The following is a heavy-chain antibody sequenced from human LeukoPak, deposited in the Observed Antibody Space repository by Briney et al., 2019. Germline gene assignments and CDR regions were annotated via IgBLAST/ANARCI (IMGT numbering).Heavy chain of an antibody. CDR2: INWSGAST. CDR1: GFTFDDYG. CDR3: ARAIHYGDYLLGMDV. V-gene: IGHV3-20*01. D-gene: IGHD4-17*01. Sequence: PGGSLRLSCAASGFTFDDYGMSWVPQAPGKGLEWVSGINWSGASTGYADPVTGRFTISRDNAKNSLYLQMNSLRAEDTALYHCARAIHYGDYLLGMDVWGQGTTVTVSS. J-gene: IGHJ6*02.